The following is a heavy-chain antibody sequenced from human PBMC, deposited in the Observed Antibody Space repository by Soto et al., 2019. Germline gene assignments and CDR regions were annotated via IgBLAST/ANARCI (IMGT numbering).Heavy chain of an antibody. J-gene: IGHJ6*02. Sequence: QVQLVQSGAEVKKPGASVKVSCKASGYTFTSYDINWVRQATGQGLEWMGWMNPNSGNTGYAQKFQGRVTMTRNTSTSTAYMEVRSLRSEDTDVYYCAREKTSYGMDVWGQGTRVTVSS. CDR2: MNPNSGNT. CDR3: AREKTSYGMDV. V-gene: IGHV1-8*01. CDR1: GYTFTSYD.